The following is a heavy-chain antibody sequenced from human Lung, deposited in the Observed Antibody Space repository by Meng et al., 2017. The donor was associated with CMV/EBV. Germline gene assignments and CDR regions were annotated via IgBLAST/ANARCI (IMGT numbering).Heavy chain of an antibody. J-gene: IGHJ6*02. CDR3: ARDRVPAAFRDDDMDV. V-gene: IGHV1-2*02. D-gene: IGHD2-2*01. CDR1: GYTFTGYY. Sequence: SXXVSXKAFGYTFTGYYMHWVRQAPGQGLEWMGWINPNSGGTNYAQKFQGRVTMTRDTSISTAYMELSRLRSDDTAVYYCARDRVPAAFRDDDMDVWGQGTTVTVSS. CDR2: INPNSGGT.